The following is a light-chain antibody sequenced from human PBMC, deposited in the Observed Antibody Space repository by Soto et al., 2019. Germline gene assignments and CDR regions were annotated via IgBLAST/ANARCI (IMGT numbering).Light chain of an antibody. CDR2: GAS. J-gene: IGKJ4*01. CDR1: QSVSSN. CDR3: QQYNNWPPLT. V-gene: IGKV3-15*01. Sequence: EIVITQSPATLSVSPGERATLSCRASQSVSSNLAWYQQKPGQAPRLLIYGASTRATGIPARFSGSGSGTEFTLNISILQSEDFAVYYCQQYNNWPPLTFGGGTKVEIK.